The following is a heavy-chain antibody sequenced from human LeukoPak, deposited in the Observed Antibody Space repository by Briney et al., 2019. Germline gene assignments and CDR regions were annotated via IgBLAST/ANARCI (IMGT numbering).Heavy chain of an antibody. CDR1: GDSISTYY. D-gene: IGHD6-6*01. V-gene: IGHV4-59*01. Sequence: PSETLSLTCTVSGDSISTYYWSWIRQPPGKGLEWIGYIYNSESTNYNPSLKSRVTISMDTSKNQFSLRLSSVTAADTAVYYCARDVYSSSPNWGQGTLVTVSS. J-gene: IGHJ4*02. CDR2: IYNSEST. CDR3: ARDVYSSSPN.